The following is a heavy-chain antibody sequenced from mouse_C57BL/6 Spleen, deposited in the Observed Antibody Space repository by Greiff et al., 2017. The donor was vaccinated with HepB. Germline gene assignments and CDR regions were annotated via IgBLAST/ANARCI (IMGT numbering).Heavy chain of an antibody. CDR1: GYTFTSYW. CDR3: ARRGNDEEEGAMDY. Sequence: QVQLQQSGAELAKPGASVKLSCKASGYTFTSYWMPWVKQRPGQGLEWIGYINPSSGYTKYNQKFKDKATLTADTSSSTAYMQLSSLTYEDSAVYYCARRGNDEEEGAMDYWGQGTSVTVSS. J-gene: IGHJ4*01. CDR2: INPSSGYT. V-gene: IGHV1-7*01. D-gene: IGHD2-12*01.